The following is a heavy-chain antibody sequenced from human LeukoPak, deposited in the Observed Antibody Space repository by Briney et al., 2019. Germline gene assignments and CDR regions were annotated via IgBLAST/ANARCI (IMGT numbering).Heavy chain of an antibody. D-gene: IGHD4-11*01. V-gene: IGHV1-18*01. CDR1: GYTFTSHG. J-gene: IGHJ4*02. CDR2: ISANNGDT. CDR3: ARDWPTVIADY. Sequence: ASVKVPCKTSGYTFTSHGISWVRQAPGQGLEWMGWISANNGDTNYAQKFQGRLTMTTDTSTSTAYMELRSLSSDDTAVYYCARDWPTVIADYWGQGTLVTVSS.